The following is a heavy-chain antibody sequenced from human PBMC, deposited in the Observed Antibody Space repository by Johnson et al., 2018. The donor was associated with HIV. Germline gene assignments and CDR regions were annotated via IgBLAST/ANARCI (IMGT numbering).Heavy chain of an antibody. CDR3: AKVGIMTTVVTPGDAFYT. Sequence: QVQLVESGGGVVQPGRSLRLSCAASGFTFSSMHWDRQAPGKGLEWVAVISYDGSNKYFADSVKGRFTISRDNSKNTVYVDMNSLIAEDTAVYYCAKVGIMTTVVTPGDAFYTWGRSTKVNVS. V-gene: IGHV3-30*18. J-gene: IGHJ3*02. CDR2: ISYDGSNK. CDR1: GFTFSS. D-gene: IGHD4-23*01.